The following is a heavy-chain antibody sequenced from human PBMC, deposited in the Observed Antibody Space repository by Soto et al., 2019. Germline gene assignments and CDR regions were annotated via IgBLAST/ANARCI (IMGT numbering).Heavy chain of an antibody. CDR1: GGTFSRYA. CDR3: ARDGIINIWPYYYGMDV. Sequence: GASVKVSCKTSGGTFSRYAISWLRQAPGQGLEWMGGIIPIVGPANYAQKFHGRVTITADESTSTVYMELSSLTSEDTAVYYCARDGIINIWPYYYGMDVWGQGTTVTVSS. V-gene: IGHV1-69*13. CDR2: IIPIVGPA. J-gene: IGHJ6*02. D-gene: IGHD3-9*01.